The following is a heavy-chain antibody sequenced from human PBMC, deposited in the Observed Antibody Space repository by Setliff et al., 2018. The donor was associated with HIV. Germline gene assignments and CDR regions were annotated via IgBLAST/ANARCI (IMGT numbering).Heavy chain of an antibody. V-gene: IGHV4-59*01. J-gene: IGHJ3*02. Sequence: SETMSLTCTVSAGSISGYYWSWIRQPPGKGLEWIGYITYSGSTKYNPSLKSRVTISIDTSKNQFSLKLSSVTPADTAVYYCASHAPYTSSWNAAAFDIWGQGTMVTVSS. CDR3: ASHAPYTSSWNAAAFDI. CDR1: AGSISGYY. D-gene: IGHD6-13*01. CDR2: ITYSGST.